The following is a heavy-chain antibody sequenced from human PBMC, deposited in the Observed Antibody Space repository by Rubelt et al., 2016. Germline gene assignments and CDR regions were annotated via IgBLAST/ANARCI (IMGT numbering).Heavy chain of an antibody. V-gene: IGHV3-74*01. CDR2: INGDGSST. CDR1: TFSSYW. Sequence: TFSSYWMRWVRQAPGKGLVWVSRINGDGSSTSYADSVKGRFTISRDNAKNTLYLQMNSLRAEDTAVYYCARDDSNSRVVDFDYWGQGTLVTVSS. CDR3: ARDDSNSRVVDFDY. D-gene: IGHD6-13*01. J-gene: IGHJ4*02.